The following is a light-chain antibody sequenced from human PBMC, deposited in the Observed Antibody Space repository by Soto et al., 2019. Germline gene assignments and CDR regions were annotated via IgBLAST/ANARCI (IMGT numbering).Light chain of an antibody. CDR3: QQYNNWPPYT. V-gene: IGKV3-15*01. Sequence: IVMTQFPATLSVSPGERATLSCGASQSVTSNLAWYQQKPGQPPRLLIFGASTRATGIPARFSGSGSGTEFTLTISSLQSEDFAVYYCQQYNNWPPYTFGQGTKLEIK. J-gene: IGKJ2*01. CDR1: QSVTSN. CDR2: GAS.